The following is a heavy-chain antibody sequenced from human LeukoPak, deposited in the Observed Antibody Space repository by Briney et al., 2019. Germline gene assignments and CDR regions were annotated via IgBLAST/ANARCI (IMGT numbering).Heavy chain of an antibody. Sequence: ASVKVSCKASGDTFMNYDVNWVRQAPGQGLEWMGWMNPKSGTTGYTQKIQGRVTMTWSTSTTTAHMELSSLTSEDTAVHYCARGGYYGSGNDLDSWGQGTLVIVSS. D-gene: IGHD3-10*01. CDR1: GDTFMNYD. V-gene: IGHV1-8*01. J-gene: IGHJ4*02. CDR2: MNPKSGTT. CDR3: ARGGYYGSGNDLDS.